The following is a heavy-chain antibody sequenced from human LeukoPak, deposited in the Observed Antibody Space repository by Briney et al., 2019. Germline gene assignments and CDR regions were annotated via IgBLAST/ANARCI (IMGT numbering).Heavy chain of an antibody. D-gene: IGHD2-15*01. J-gene: IGHJ4*02. Sequence: GGSLRLSCEASGFTFSNVWMNWVRQAPGKGLEYVSAISSNGGSTYYADSVKGRFTISRDNSKNTLYLQMSSLRAEDTAVYYCVKGVGYCSGGSCLPIDYWGQGTLVTVSS. CDR2: ISSNGGST. V-gene: IGHV3-64D*09. CDR3: VKGVGYCSGGSCLPIDY. CDR1: GFTFSNVW.